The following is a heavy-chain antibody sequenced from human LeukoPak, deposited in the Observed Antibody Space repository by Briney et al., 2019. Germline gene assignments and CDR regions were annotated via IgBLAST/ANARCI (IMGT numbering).Heavy chain of an antibody. CDR3: ARADCTGGECKLLID. J-gene: IGHJ4*02. CDR2: IAHSDSST. D-gene: IGHD2-8*02. V-gene: IGHV5-10-1*01. Sequence: GESLKISCKASGYSFTTYWICWVRQLPGKGLEWLGKIAHSDSSTKFGPSFQVQVTCSVDKSISTAPLQWSSLEASDTAMYYCARADCTGGECKLLIDGGQGTLVSVS. CDR1: GYSFTTYW.